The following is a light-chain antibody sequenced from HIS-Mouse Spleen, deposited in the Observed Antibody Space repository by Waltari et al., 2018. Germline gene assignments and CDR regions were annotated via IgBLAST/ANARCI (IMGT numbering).Light chain of an antibody. V-gene: IGLV2-11*01. CDR2: DVS. J-gene: IGLJ3*02. CDR1: SSDGGCYNY. CDR3: CSYAGSYTWV. Sequence: QSPLTQPPSVSGSPGQSATISCTGTSSDGGCYNYFSWYQQHPGKAPKLMIYDVSKRPSGVPDRFSGSKSGNTASLTISGLQAEDEADYYCCSYAGSYTWVFGGGTKLTVL.